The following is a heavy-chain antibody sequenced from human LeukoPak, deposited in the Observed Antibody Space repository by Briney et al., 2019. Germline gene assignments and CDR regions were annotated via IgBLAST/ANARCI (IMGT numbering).Heavy chain of an antibody. J-gene: IGHJ4*02. CDR1: GFTFSSYG. D-gene: IGHD2-15*01. CDR3: AKELVAARGAYFDY. CDR2: IRYDGSNK. V-gene: IGHV3-30*02. Sequence: PGGSLRLSCAASGFTFSSYGMHWVRQAPGKGLEWVAFIRYDGSNKYYADSVKGRFTISRDNSKNTLYLQMNSLRAEDTAVYYCAKELVAARGAYFDYWGQGTLVTVSS.